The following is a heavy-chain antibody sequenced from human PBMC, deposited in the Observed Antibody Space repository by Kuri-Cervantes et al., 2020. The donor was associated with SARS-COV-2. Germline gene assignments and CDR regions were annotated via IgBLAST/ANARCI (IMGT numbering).Heavy chain of an antibody. D-gene: IGHD1-26*01. CDR3: ARDLGGGSYYHFEVYFDY. J-gene: IGHJ4*02. CDR2: IYHSGST. CDR1: GGSISSYY. V-gene: IGHV4-39*07. Sequence: SETLSLTCTVSGGSISSYYWGWIRQPPGKGLEWIGSIYHSGSTYYNPSLKSRVTISVDTSKNQFSLKLSSVTAADTAVYYCARDLGGGSYYHFEVYFDYWGQGTLVTVSS.